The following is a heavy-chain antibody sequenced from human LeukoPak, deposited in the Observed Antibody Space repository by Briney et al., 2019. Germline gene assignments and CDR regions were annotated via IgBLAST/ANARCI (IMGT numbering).Heavy chain of an antibody. J-gene: IGHJ3*02. CDR3: AKEPSMIVVDYRRSSAFDI. D-gene: IGHD3-22*01. CDR2: IRYDGSNK. CDR1: GFTFSSYG. Sequence: PGGSLRLSCAASGFTFSSYGMHWVRQAPGKGLEWVAFIRYDGSNKYYADSVKGRFTISRDNSKNTLYLQMNSLRAEDTAVYYCAKEPSMIVVDYRRSSAFDIWGQGTMVTVSS. V-gene: IGHV3-30*02.